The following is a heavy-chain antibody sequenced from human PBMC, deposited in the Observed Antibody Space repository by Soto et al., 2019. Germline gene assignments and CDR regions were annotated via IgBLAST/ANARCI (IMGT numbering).Heavy chain of an antibody. CDR1: GFTFSSYA. V-gene: IGHV3-23*01. CDR2: ISGSGGST. Sequence: EVQLLESGGGLVQPGGSLRLSCAASGFTFSSYAMSWVRQAPGKGLEWVSAISGSGGSTYYADSVKGRFTISRDNSKNTLYLQMNSLRAEDTAVYYCVKNVWGNLIFGGMDVWGQGTTVTVSS. D-gene: IGHD3-16*01. J-gene: IGHJ6*02. CDR3: VKNVWGNLIFGGMDV.